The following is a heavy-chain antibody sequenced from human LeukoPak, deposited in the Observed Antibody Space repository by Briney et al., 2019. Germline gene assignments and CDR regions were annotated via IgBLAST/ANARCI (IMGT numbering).Heavy chain of an antibody. D-gene: IGHD4-17*01. J-gene: IGHJ4*02. Sequence: PSETLSLTCTVSGGSISSRSYCRGWIRQPPGKGLEWIGSVYYSGSTYYNPSLKSRVTISEDTSKNQFSLKLSSVTAADTAVYYCARQNTVTTFDYWGQGTLVTVSS. CDR1: GGSISSRSYC. V-gene: IGHV4-39*01. CDR3: ARQNTVTTFDY. CDR2: VYYSGST.